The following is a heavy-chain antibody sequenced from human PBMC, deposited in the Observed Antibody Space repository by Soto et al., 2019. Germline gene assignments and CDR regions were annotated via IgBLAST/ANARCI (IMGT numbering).Heavy chain of an antibody. V-gene: IGHV1-69*01. J-gene: IGHJ6*02. Sequence: QVQLVQSGAEVKKPGSSVNVSCKASGGTFSSYAISWVRQAPGQGLEWMGGIIPIFGTANYAQKFQGRVTITADESTSTAYMELSSLRSEDTAVYYCARTYSSSIYYGMDVWGQGTTVTVSS. CDR2: IIPIFGTA. CDR3: ARTYSSSIYYGMDV. D-gene: IGHD6-6*01. CDR1: GGTFSSYA.